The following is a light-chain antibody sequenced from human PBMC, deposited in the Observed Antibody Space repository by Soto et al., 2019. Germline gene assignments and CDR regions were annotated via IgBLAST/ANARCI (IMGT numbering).Light chain of an antibody. J-gene: IGLJ1*01. V-gene: IGLV2-14*01. Sequence: QSVLTQPASVSGSPGQSITISCTGTSSDVGGYNYVSWYQQHPGKAPKIMIYEVSNRPSGVSNRFSSSKSGNTASLTISGLQAEDEADYYCRSYTTSSTLVFGTGTKVTVL. CDR1: SSDVGGYNY. CDR3: RSYTTSSTLV. CDR2: EVS.